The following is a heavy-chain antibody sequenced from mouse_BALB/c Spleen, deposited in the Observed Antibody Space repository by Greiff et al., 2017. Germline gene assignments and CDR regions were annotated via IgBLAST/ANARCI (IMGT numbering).Heavy chain of an antibody. Sequence: QVQLKQSGAELVRPGTSVKISCKASGYTFTNYWLGWVKQRPGHGLEWIGDIYPGGGYTNYNEKFKGKATLTADTSSSTAYMQLSSLTSEDSAVYFCARRDRAMDYWGQGTSVTVSS. V-gene: IGHV1-63*02. CDR1: GYTFTNYW. J-gene: IGHJ4*01. CDR2: IYPGGGYT. D-gene: IGHD2-14*01. CDR3: ARRDRAMDY.